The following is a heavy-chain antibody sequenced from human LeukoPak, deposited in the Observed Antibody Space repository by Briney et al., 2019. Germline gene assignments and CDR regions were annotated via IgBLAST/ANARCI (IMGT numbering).Heavy chain of an antibody. Sequence: SETLSLTCTVSGGSIRSYYWSWIRQPPAKGLEWIGYIYDTGSTNYNPSLKSRVTISVDTSKNQFSLKLSSVTAADTAVYYCARRRHCSGETCYYFDYWGRGTLVTVFS. V-gene: IGHV4-59*08. CDR3: ARRRHCSGETCYYFDY. J-gene: IGHJ4*02. D-gene: IGHD2-15*01. CDR2: IYDTGST. CDR1: GGSIRSYY.